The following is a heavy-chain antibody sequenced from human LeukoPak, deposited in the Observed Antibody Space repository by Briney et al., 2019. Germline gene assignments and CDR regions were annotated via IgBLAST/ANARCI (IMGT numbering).Heavy chain of an antibody. CDR2: TYYRTKWYN. J-gene: IGHJ3*02. Sequence: SQTLSLTCAISGDSVSSNSAAWSWIRLSPSRGLEWLGRTYYRTKWYNDYAVSVRSRITINPDRSKNLFYLQLNSVTPEDTAEYYCATTVETGDAFDIWGPGTRVTVSS. CDR3: ATTVETGDAFDI. D-gene: IGHD1-1*01. V-gene: IGHV6-1*01. CDR1: GDSVSSNSAA.